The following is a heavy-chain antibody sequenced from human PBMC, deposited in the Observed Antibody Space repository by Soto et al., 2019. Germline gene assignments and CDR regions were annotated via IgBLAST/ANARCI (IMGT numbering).Heavy chain of an antibody. V-gene: IGHV4-39*01. CDR3: ATIQYSSSRYAGNFDY. J-gene: IGHJ4*02. CDR2: IYYSGST. Sequence: QLQLQESGPGLVKPSETLSLTCTVSGGSISSSSYYWGWIRQPPGKGLEWIGSIYYSGSTYYNPSLKSRVTISVDTSKNQFSLKLSSVTAADTAVYYCATIQYSSSRYAGNFDYWGQGTLVTVSS. D-gene: IGHD6-13*01. CDR1: GGSISSSSYY.